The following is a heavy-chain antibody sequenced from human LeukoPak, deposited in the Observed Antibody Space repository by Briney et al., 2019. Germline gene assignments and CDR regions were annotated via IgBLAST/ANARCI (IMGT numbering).Heavy chain of an antibody. CDR1: GFTFSNSW. J-gene: IGHJ4*02. D-gene: IGHD1-26*01. V-gene: IGHV3-74*01. Sequence: GGSLRLSCAASGFTFSNSWMYWVRQAPRKGLVWVSRINGDGRNINYADSVRGRFTISRDNAKNTLYLQTNTLRVEDTAVYYCAKDRWEYSGSYAVYWGQGTLVTVSS. CDR2: INGDGRNI. CDR3: AKDRWEYSGSYAVY.